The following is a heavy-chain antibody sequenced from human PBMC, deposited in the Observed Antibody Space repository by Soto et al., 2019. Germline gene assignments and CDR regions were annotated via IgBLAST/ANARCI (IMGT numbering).Heavy chain of an antibody. D-gene: IGHD3-22*01. J-gene: IGHJ4*02. CDR1: VFTFIDHY. Sequence: GWSLRLSCASSVFTFIDHYMDWVRQAPGKGLEWVGRTRNKANSYTTEYAASVKGRFTISRDDSKNSLYLQMSSLKTEDTAVYYCARERYYYDSSGYLYYFDYWGQGTLVTVSS. CDR3: ARERYYYDSSGYLYYFDY. V-gene: IGHV3-72*01. CDR2: TRNKANSYTT.